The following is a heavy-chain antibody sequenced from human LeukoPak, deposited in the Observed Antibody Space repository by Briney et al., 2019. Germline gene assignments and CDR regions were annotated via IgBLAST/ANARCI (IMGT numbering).Heavy chain of an antibody. CDR1: GFTFSSYA. Sequence: GGPLRLSCSASGFTFSSYAMHWVRQAPGKGLEYVSAISSNGGSTYYADSVKGRFTISRDNSKNTLYLQMSSLRAEDTAVYYCVKSSGYCSGGSCSEFDYWGQGTLVTVSS. D-gene: IGHD2-15*01. CDR3: VKSSGYCSGGSCSEFDY. J-gene: IGHJ4*02. CDR2: ISSNGGST. V-gene: IGHV3-64D*06.